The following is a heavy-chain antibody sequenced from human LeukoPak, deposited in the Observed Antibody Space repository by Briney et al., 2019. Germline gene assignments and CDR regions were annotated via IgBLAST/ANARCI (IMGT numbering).Heavy chain of an antibody. CDR2: IYYSGST. CDR1: GGSISSYY. J-gene: IGHJ4*02. D-gene: IGHD2-21*01. V-gene: IGHV4-59*08. CDR3: ARQGGAGEIDY. Sequence: PETLSLTCTVSGGSISSYYWSWIRQPPGKGLGWIGYIYYSGSTNYNPPLKSRVTISVDTSKNQFSLKLSSVTAADTAVYYCARQGGAGEIDYWGEGTLVTVSP.